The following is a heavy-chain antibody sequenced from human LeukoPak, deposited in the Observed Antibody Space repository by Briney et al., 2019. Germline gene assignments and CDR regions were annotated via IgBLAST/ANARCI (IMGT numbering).Heavy chain of an antibody. CDR2: INPNSGGT. D-gene: IGHD1-26*01. Sequence: GASVKVSCKASGYTFTGYFLHWVRQAPGQGLEWVGWINPNSGGTGYVQKFQGRVTVTRDTSISTAHMELSRLRSDDTAVYYWARELYSGTYLKAFDIWGQGTMVTVSS. CDR1: GYTFTGYF. J-gene: IGHJ3*02. CDR3: ARELYSGTYLKAFDI. V-gene: IGHV1-2*02.